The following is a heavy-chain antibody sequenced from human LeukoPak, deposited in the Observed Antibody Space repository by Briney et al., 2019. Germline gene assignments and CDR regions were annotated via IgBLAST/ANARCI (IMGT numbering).Heavy chain of an antibody. V-gene: IGHV3-21*01. CDR2: ISSSTSHI. CDR1: GFTFSIYS. Sequence: GGSLRLSCAASGFTFSIYSMNWVRQAPGKGLEWVSSISSSTSHIHYADSVKGRFTISRDTAKNLLFLQMNSLRAEDTAVYYCARDRADDGFDYWGQGTLVTVSS. J-gene: IGHJ4*02. D-gene: IGHD4-17*01. CDR3: ARDRADDGFDY.